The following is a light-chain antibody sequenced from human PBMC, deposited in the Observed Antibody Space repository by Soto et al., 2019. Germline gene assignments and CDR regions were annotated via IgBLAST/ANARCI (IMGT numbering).Light chain of an antibody. J-gene: IGKJ4*01. CDR2: AAS. Sequence: DIQMTQSPSSLSASVGDRVTITCRASQAISNYLAWYQQKPGKAPTLLIHAASTLQSGVSSRFSGSGSGTDFTLTIGSLQPEDFATYFCQQIYSAPLTFGGGTKVDIK. CDR3: QQIYSAPLT. CDR1: QAISNY. V-gene: IGKV1-27*01.